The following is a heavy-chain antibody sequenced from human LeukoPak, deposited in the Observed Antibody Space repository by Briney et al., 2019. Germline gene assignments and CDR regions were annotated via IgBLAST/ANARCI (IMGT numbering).Heavy chain of an antibody. D-gene: IGHD3-10*01. V-gene: IGHV3-9*01. CDR2: ISWNSGSI. Sequence: GGSLRLSCAASGFTFDDYAMHWVRQAPGKGLEWVSGISWNSGSIGYADSVKGRFTISRDNAKTSLYLQMNSLRAEDTALYYCAKDSRYGSGAAGGMDVWGQGTTVTVSS. J-gene: IGHJ6*02. CDR1: GFTFDDYA. CDR3: AKDSRYGSGAAGGMDV.